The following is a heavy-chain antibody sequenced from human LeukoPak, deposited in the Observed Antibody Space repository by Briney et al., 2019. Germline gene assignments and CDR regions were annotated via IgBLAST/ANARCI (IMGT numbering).Heavy chain of an antibody. D-gene: IGHD2-15*01. CDR2: ISNSGS. CDR3: ARDQLGSCLDGRCFEGDWFDF. CDR1: GVSITLYY. V-gene: IGHV4-59*01. J-gene: IGHJ5*01. Sequence: SETLSLTCTVSGVSITLYYWTWIRQSPKKGLEWIGDISNSGSNYNPSLSSRLTISTDTSKNHFSLRLTSVSAADTAIYYCARDQLGSCLDGRCFEGDWFDFWGQGILVTVSS.